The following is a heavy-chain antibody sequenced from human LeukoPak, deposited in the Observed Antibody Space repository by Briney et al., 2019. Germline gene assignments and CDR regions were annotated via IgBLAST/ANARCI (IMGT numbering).Heavy chain of an antibody. J-gene: IGHJ4*02. CDR2: ISGSGGST. D-gene: IGHD3-3*01. Sequence: GGSLRLSCAASGFTFSSYAMSWVRQAPGKGLEWVSAISGSGGSTYYADSVKGRFTISRDNSKNTLYLQMNSLRAEDTAVYYCARGPGSYYDFWSGTGDYWGQGTLVTVSS. CDR1: GFTFSSYA. CDR3: ARGPGSYYDFWSGTGDY. V-gene: IGHV3-23*01.